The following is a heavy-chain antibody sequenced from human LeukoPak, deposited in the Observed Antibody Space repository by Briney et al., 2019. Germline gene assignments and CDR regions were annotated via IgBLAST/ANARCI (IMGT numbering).Heavy chain of an antibody. Sequence: ASVKVSCKASGGTFSSYAISWVRQAPGQGLEWMGGIIPIFGTANYAQKFQGRVTITADKSTSTAYMELSSLRSEDTAVYYCARVGKGSALDSSSWENWFDPWGQGTLVTVSS. J-gene: IGHJ5*02. CDR1: GGTFSSYA. V-gene: IGHV1-69*06. CDR2: IIPIFGTA. D-gene: IGHD6-13*01. CDR3: ARVGKGSALDSSSWENWFDP.